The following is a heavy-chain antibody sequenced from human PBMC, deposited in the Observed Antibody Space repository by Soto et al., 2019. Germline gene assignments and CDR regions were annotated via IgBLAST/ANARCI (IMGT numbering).Heavy chain of an antibody. D-gene: IGHD3-10*01. CDR3: ARDNAVGNYFDY. CDR2: IWYDGSNK. Sequence: QVQLVESGGGVVQPGRSLRLSCAASGFTFSSYGMHWVRQAPGKGLEWVAVIWYDGSNKYYADSVKGRFTISRDNSKNTLYLQMNSLRAEDTAVYYCARDNAVGNYFDYWGQGTLVTVSS. J-gene: IGHJ4*02. V-gene: IGHV3-33*01. CDR1: GFTFSSYG.